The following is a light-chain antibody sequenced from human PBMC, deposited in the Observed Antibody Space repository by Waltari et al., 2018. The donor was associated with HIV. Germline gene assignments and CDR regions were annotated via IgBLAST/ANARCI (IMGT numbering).Light chain of an antibody. Sequence: SYVLTQPPSVSVDPGETARLTCGGTNIGSKSVQGYQPKPGQAPVLVIYDDNERPSGIPERFSGSSSGNTATLTISRVEAGDEADYYCQVWDTTTDQWVFGGGTELAVL. CDR3: QVWDTTTDQWV. V-gene: IGLV3-21*04. CDR2: DDN. J-gene: IGLJ3*02. CDR1: NIGSKS.